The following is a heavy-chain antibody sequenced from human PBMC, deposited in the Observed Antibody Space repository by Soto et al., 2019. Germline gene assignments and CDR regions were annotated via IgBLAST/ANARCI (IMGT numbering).Heavy chain of an antibody. Sequence: QVQLVESGGGVVQPGRSLRLSCAASGFTFSSYGMHWVRQAPGQGLEWVAVIWYDGSNKYYADSVKGLFTISRDNSKNTLYLQMNSLRAEDTAVYYCARDVMVTAMVMWYFDLWGRGTLVTVSS. J-gene: IGHJ2*01. CDR1: GFTFSSYG. D-gene: IGHD2-21*02. CDR3: ARDVMVTAMVMWYFDL. CDR2: IWYDGSNK. V-gene: IGHV3-33*01.